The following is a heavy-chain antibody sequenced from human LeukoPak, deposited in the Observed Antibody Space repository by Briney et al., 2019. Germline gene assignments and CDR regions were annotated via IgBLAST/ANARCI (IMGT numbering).Heavy chain of an antibody. CDR2: IWYDGSNK. V-gene: IGHV3-33*01. J-gene: IGHJ5*02. D-gene: IGHD6-6*01. CDR3: ARAQYFQYSPLTGWFDP. CDR1: GFTFSSYG. Sequence: GRSLRLSCAAAGFTFSSYGMQWVRQAPGEGLGWVAVIWYDGSNKYYAHSVTGRSTISRDNYKSTLYLQMNSLRAEATAVYYCARAQYFQYSPLTGWFDPWGQGTLVTVSS.